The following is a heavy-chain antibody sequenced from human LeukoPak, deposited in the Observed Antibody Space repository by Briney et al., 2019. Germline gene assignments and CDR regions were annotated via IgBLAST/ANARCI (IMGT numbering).Heavy chain of an antibody. CDR2: INTNTGNP. CDR3: ARLGVAARPGGENYYYYYMDV. D-gene: IGHD6-6*01. J-gene: IGHJ6*03. V-gene: IGHV7-4-1*02. Sequence: ASVKVSCKASGYTFTSYAMNWVRQAPGQGLEWMGWINTNTGNPTYAQGFTGRFVFSLDTSVSTAYLQISSLKAEDTAVYYCARLGVAARPGGENYYYYYMDVWGKGTTVTISS. CDR1: GYTFTSYA.